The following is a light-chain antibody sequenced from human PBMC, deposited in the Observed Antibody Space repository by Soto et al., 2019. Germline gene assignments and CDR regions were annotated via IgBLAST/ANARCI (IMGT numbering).Light chain of an antibody. CDR3: QQSYSTPRT. J-gene: IGKJ1*01. CDR2: AAS. Sequence: DIQMTQSPSPLSASVGDRVTITCRASQSISNYLNWYQQKPGKAPKLLMYAASSLQSGVPSRFSGSGSGTDFTLTISSLQPEDFATYYCQQSYSTPRTLGQGIKVEIK. CDR1: QSISNY. V-gene: IGKV1-39*01.